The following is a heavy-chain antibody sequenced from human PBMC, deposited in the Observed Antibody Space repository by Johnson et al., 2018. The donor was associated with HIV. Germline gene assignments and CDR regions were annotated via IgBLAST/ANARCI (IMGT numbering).Heavy chain of an antibody. Sequence: VQLVESGGGLVQPGGSLRLSCAASGFTFSNYAMTWVRQAPGKGLEWVSTISGSGHLIYYADSVKGRFTISRDNSRNTLYLQMTSLRAGDTALYYCAKDRHNDWNPPFLAFDVWGHGTLVTVSS. CDR2: ISGSGHLI. CDR1: GFTFSNYA. D-gene: IGHD1-1*01. J-gene: IGHJ3*01. CDR3: AKDRHNDWNPPFLAFDV. V-gene: IGHV3-23*04.